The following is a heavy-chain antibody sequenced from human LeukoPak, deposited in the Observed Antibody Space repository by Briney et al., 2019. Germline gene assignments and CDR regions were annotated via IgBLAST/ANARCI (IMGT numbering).Heavy chain of an antibody. CDR2: ISGSGGST. CDR1: GFTFSSYA. J-gene: IGHJ5*02. Sequence: GGSLRLSCAASGFTFSSYAMSWVRQAPGKGLEWVSAISGSGGSTYYVDSVKGRFTISRDNSKNTLYLQMNSLRAEDTAVYYCAKGSSSTSSGGFGPWGQGTLVTVSS. D-gene: IGHD2-2*01. CDR3: AKGSSSTSSGGFGP. V-gene: IGHV3-23*01.